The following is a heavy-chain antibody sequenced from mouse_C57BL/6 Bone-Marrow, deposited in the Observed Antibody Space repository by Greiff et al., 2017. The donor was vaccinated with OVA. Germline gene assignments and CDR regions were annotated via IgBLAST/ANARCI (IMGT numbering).Heavy chain of an antibody. CDR3: TRGYSNYYAMDY. J-gene: IGHJ4*01. CDR2: IDPETGGT. Sequence: LVESGAELVRPGAPVTLSCKASGYTFTDYEMHWVKQTPVHGLEWIGAIDPETGGTAYNQKFKGKAILTADKSSSTAYMELRSLTSEDSAVYYCTRGYSNYYAMDYWGQGTSVTVSS. V-gene: IGHV1-15*01. D-gene: IGHD2-5*01. CDR1: GYTFTDYE.